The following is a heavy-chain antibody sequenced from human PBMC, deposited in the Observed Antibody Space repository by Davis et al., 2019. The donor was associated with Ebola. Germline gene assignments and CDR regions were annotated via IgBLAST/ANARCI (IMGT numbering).Heavy chain of an antibody. V-gene: IGHV3-7*04. Sequence: GESLKISCAASGFTFSDYYMSWIRQAPGKGLEWVANIKQDGSEKYYVDSVKGRFTISRDNAKNSLYLQMNSLRAEDTAVYYCARGIAARWGYYYGMDVWGQGTTVTVSS. CDR1: GFTFSDYY. D-gene: IGHD6-6*01. CDR2: IKQDGSEK. J-gene: IGHJ6*02. CDR3: ARGIAARWGYYYGMDV.